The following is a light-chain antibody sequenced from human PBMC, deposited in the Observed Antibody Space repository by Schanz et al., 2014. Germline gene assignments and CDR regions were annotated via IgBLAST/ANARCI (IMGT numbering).Light chain of an antibody. CDR2: RAS. V-gene: IGKV1-6*01. J-gene: IGKJ1*01. CDR3: QQYSTYSWT. Sequence: AIQMTQSPSSLSASVGDRVTITCRASQGIRNDLGWYQQKPGKAPKLLIYRASILESGIPSRFSGSGSGTEFTLIISSLQPDDFATYYCQQYSTYSWTFGQGTKV. CDR1: QGIRND.